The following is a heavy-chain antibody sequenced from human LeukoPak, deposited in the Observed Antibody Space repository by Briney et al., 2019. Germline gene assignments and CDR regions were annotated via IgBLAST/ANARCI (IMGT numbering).Heavy chain of an antibody. D-gene: IGHD3-10*01. V-gene: IGHV1-3*01. CDR3: ARGPYYHNWFDP. CDR1: GCTFTSYA. CDR2: INAGNGNT. J-gene: IGHJ5*02. Sequence: GASVKVSCKASGCTFTSYAMHWVRQAPGQRLEWMGWINAGNGNTKYSQKFQGRVTITRDTSASTAYMELSSLRSEDTAVYYCARGPYYHNWFDPWGQGTLVTVSS.